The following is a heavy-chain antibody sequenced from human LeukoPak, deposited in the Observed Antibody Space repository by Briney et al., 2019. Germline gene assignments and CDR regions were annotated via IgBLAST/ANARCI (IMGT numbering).Heavy chain of an antibody. Sequence: PGGSLRLSCAASGFIFSPYAMSWVRQAPGKGLEWVAGIAGGDDRFYADSVKGRFSISRDNSKNTLYLQMNSLRAEDTAVYYCAKDRRSSGSYYWGQGTLVTVSS. D-gene: IGHD3-10*01. CDR2: IAGGDDR. J-gene: IGHJ4*02. CDR1: GFIFSPYA. V-gene: IGHV3-23*01. CDR3: AKDRRSSGSYY.